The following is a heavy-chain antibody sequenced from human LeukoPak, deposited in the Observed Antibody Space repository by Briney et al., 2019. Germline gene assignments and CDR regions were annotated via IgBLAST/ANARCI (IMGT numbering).Heavy chain of an antibody. D-gene: IGHD3-22*01. J-gene: IGHJ4*02. V-gene: IGHV3-23*01. CDR3: AKDRPNYYGSNGHYYKLNGDC. CDR2: ITSSGAAT. CDR1: GFTFSSYA. Sequence: GGSLLLSCAASGFTFSSYAMSWVRQAPGKGLEWVSSITSSGAATYYADSVKGRFTISRDNSDNTLYLQMNSLRAEDTAVYYCAKDRPNYYGSNGHYYKLNGDCWGQGTLVTVSS.